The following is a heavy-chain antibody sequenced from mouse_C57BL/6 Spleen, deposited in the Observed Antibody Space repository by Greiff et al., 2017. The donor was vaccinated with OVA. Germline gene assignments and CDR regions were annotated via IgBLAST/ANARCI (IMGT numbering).Heavy chain of an antibody. J-gene: IGHJ1*03. CDR2: INPGSGGT. CDR3: ARVWDVYWYFDV. D-gene: IGHD4-1*01. Sequence: VQLQQSGAELVRPGTSVKVSCKASGYAFTNYLIEWVKQRPGQGLEWIGVINPGSGGTNYNEKFKGKATLTADKSSSTAYMQRSSLTSEDSAVYCCARVWDVYWYFDVWGTGTTVTVSS. V-gene: IGHV1-54*01. CDR1: GYAFTNYL.